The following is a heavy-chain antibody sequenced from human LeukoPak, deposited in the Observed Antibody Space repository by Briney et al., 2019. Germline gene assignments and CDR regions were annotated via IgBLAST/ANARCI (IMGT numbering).Heavy chain of an antibody. V-gene: IGHV3-74*01. CDR1: GFSLSSYW. CDR2: VNGDGSRT. Sequence: HPGGSLRLSCAASGFSLSSYWMHWVRQAPGKGLVWVLRVNGDGSRTSYADSVKGRFTISRDDAKNTLYLRMNSLRAEDTAVYYCAREGYFDSSGYDLGYWGQGTLVTVSS. J-gene: IGHJ4*02. D-gene: IGHD3-22*01. CDR3: AREGYFDSSGYDLGY.